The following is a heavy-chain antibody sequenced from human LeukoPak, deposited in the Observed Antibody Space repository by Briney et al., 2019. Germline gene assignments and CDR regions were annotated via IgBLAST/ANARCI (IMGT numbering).Heavy chain of an antibody. CDR1: GGSFSGYY. V-gene: IGHV4-34*01. Sequence: PSETLPLTCAVYGGSFSGYYWSWIRQPPGKGLEWIGEINHSGSTNYNPSLKSRVTISVDTSKNQFSLKLSSVTAADTAVYYCARDYGYYYGSGSYYNWFDPWGQGTLVTVSS. CDR3: ARDYGYYYGSGSYYNWFDP. CDR2: INHSGST. D-gene: IGHD3-10*01. J-gene: IGHJ5*02.